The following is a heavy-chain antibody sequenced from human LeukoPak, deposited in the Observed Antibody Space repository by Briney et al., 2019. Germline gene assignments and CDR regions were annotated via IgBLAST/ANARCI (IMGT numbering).Heavy chain of an antibody. CDR3: ARGEYCTGGSCYFDY. CDR1: GFTFSSYE. J-gene: IGHJ4*02. Sequence: GGSLRLSCAASGFTFSSYEMTWVRQAPGKGLEWVSDISSGGTNKYYADSVKGRFTISRDNAKNSLYLQMNSLRAEDTAIYYCARGEYCTGGSCYFDYWGQRTLVTVSS. CDR2: ISSGGTNK. D-gene: IGHD2-15*01. V-gene: IGHV3-48*03.